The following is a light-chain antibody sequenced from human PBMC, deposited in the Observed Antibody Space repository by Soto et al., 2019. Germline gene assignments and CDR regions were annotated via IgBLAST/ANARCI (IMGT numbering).Light chain of an antibody. V-gene: IGLV2-14*03. CDR2: DVS. J-gene: IGLJ1*01. Sequence: QSALTQPASVSGSPGQSITISCTGTSSDVGGYNYVSWFQHHPGKAPKLIIYDVSNRPSGVSNRFSGSKSGNTASLTISGLQAEDEADYYCSSYTSSSTLVFGTGTQLTVL. CDR3: SSYTSSSTLV. CDR1: SSDVGGYNY.